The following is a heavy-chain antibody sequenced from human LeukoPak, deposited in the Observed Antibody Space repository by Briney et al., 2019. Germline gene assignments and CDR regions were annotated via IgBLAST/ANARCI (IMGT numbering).Heavy chain of an antibody. CDR1: GYTFTGYY. J-gene: IGHJ4*02. CDR2: INPNSGGT. CDR3: AREGRGCSSTSCYQDY. D-gene: IGHD2-2*01. Sequence: SVKVSCKASGYTFTGYYMHWVRQAPGQGLEWMGWINPNSGGTNYAQKFQGRVTMTRDTSISTAYMELSRLRSDDTAVYYCAREGRGCSSTSCYQDYWGQGTLVTVSS. V-gene: IGHV1-2*02.